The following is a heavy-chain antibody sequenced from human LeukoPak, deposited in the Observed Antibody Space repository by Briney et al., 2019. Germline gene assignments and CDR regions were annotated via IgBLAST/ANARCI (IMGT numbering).Heavy chain of an antibody. J-gene: IGHJ4*02. CDR2: INPSGGST. CDR1: GYTFTSCY. V-gene: IGHV1-46*01. Sequence: ASVKLSCNTSGYTFTSCYMHWVRQAPGQGLELMGIINPSGGSTSYAQKFQGRVTMTRDTSTSTVYMELSSLSSENAAAYQRPRKAWHGPIRYLGGWGKGILVTVSS. D-gene: IGHD1-14*01. CDR3: PRKAWHGPIRYLGG.